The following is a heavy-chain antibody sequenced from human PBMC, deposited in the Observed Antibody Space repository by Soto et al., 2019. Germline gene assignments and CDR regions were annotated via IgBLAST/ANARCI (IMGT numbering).Heavy chain of an antibody. V-gene: IGHV1-18*01. J-gene: IGHJ6*03. CDR2: INVHTGSA. CDR3: GRRGPQYVDV. Sequence: QDQLVQSGPEAKKPGDSVHVSCIAPVIGDGFSWVRQAPGQGLEGLGWINVHTGSADYAQKFQGRVTLTTDTSTNTGYMDLSDLTSDDTAVYFCGRRGPQYVDVWGRGTTVIVFS. CDR1: VIGDG. D-gene: IGHD3-10*01.